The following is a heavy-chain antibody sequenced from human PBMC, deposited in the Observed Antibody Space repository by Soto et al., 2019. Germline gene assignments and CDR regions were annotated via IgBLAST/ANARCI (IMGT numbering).Heavy chain of an antibody. CDR1: GGTFNNYA. V-gene: IGHV1-69*13. J-gene: IGHJ4*02. CDR2: IIPIFNSA. Sequence: ASVKVSCKASGGTFNNYALSWVRQAPGQGLEWMGGIIPIFNSANYAQKFQGRVTITADDSTSTAYMELRSLRPDDTAVYYCAREVTAASYSFDFSGPGTLLTVSS. D-gene: IGHD6-25*01. CDR3: AREVTAASYSFDF.